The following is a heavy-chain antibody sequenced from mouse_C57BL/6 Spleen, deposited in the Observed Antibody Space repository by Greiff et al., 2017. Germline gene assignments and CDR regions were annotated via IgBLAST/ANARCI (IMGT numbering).Heavy chain of an antibody. CDR2: ISSGSSTI. CDR1: GFTFSDYG. V-gene: IGHV5-17*01. Sequence: EVKLVESGGGLVKPGGSLKLSCAASGFTFSDYGMHWVRQAPEKGLEWVAYISSGSSTIYYADTVKGRFTISRDNAKNTLFLQMTSLRSEDTAMYYCARGRRGGYYAMDYWGQGTSVTVSS. J-gene: IGHJ4*01. CDR3: ARGRRGGYYAMDY.